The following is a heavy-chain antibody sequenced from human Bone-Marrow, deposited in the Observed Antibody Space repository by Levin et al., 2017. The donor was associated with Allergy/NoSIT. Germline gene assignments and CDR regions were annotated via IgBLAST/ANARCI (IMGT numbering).Heavy chain of an antibody. CDR3: AGWGRAAVAGDGDDAFDI. D-gene: IGHD6-19*01. Sequence: SETLSLTCTVSGGSISSSSYYWGWIRQPPGKGLEWIGSIYHSGSTIHNPSLKSRVAISVDTSKNQVSLKLSSVAAADTGVYYWAGWGRAAVAGDGDDAFDIWGQGTMVTVSS. CDR1: GGSISSSSYY. J-gene: IGHJ3*02. CDR2: IYHSGST. V-gene: IGHV4-39*01.